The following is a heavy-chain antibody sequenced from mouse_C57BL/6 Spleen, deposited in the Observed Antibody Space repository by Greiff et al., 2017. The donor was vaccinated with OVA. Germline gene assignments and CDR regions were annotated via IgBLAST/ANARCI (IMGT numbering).Heavy chain of an antibody. V-gene: IGHV1-52*01. Sequence: VQLQQPGAELVRPGSSVKLSCKASGYTFTSYWMHWVKQRPIQGLEWIGNIDPSDSATHYNQKFKDKATLTVDKSSSTAYMQLSSLTSEDSAVYYCARGTTVVAHYFDYWGQGTTLTVSS. CDR1: GYTFTSYW. D-gene: IGHD1-1*01. CDR3: ARGTTVVAHYFDY. J-gene: IGHJ2*01. CDR2: IDPSDSAT.